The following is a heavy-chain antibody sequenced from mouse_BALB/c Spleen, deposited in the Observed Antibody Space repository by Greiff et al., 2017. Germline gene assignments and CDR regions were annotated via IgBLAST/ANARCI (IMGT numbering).Heavy chain of an antibody. CDR2: IDPETGGT. V-gene: IGHV1-15*01. J-gene: IGHJ3*01. CDR3: TIQFAY. Sequence: VQLQQSGAELVRPGASVTLSCKASGYTFTDYEMHWVKQTPVHGLEWIGAIDPETGGTAYNQKFKGKATLTADKSSSTSYMELRSLTSEDSAVYYCTIQFAYWGQGTLVTVSA. CDR1: GYTFTDYE.